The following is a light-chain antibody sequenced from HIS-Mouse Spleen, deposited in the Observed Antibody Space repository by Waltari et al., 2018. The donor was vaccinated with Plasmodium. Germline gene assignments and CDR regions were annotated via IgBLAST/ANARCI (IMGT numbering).Light chain of an antibody. J-gene: IGLJ2*01. Sequence: SYELTQPPSVSVSPGQTASITCSGDKLGDNYACWYQQKPGQSPVLVIYPDSKRPSGIPERFSGSDAGNTATLTISGTQAMDEADYYCQAWDSSTVVFGGGTKLTVL. CDR3: QAWDSSTVV. CDR2: PDS. V-gene: IGLV3-1*01. CDR1: KLGDNY.